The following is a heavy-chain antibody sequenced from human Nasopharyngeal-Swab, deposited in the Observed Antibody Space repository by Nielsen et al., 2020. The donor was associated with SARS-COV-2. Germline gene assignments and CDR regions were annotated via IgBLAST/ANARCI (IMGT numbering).Heavy chain of an antibody. CDR3: ARERLGYCSSTSCYGGERYYYYYYMDV. Sequence: WIRQPPGKGLEWIGEIYHSGSTNYNPSLESRVTISVDKSKNQFSLKLSSVTAADTAVYYCARERLGYCSSTSCYGGERYYYYYYMDVWGKGTTVRLL. CDR2: IYHSGST. V-gene: IGHV4-4*02. J-gene: IGHJ6*03. D-gene: IGHD2-2*01.